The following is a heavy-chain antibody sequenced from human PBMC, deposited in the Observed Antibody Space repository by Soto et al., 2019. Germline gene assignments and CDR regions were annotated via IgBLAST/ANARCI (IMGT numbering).Heavy chain of an antibody. J-gene: IGHJ4*02. CDR1: GFTFSTYA. CDR2: ISGSGDKT. CDR3: AKGGWGTVLDY. V-gene: IGHV3-23*01. Sequence: EVQLLESGGALVQPGGSLRLSCAASGFTFSTYAIIWARQAPGKGLKWVSVISGSGDKTYYADSVKGRFTISRDNSKNTVFLQMNSLKVEDTAVYYCAKGGWGTVLDYWGQGTLVTVSS. D-gene: IGHD1-7*01.